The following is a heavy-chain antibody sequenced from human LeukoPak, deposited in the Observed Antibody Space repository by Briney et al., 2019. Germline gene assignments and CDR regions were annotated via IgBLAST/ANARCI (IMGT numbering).Heavy chain of an antibody. J-gene: IGHJ4*02. V-gene: IGHV1-69*04. CDR1: GGTFSSYA. Sequence: GASVKVSCKASGGTFSSYAISWVRQAPGQALEWMGRIIPILGIANYAQKFQGRVTITADKSTSTAYMELSSLRSEDTAVYYCARGGTPNCSGGSCYDYWGQGTLVTVSS. D-gene: IGHD2-15*01. CDR2: IIPILGIA. CDR3: ARGGTPNCSGGSCYDY.